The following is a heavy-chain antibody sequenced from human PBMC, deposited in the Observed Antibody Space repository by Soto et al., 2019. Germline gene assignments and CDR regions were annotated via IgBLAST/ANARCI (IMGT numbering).Heavy chain of an antibody. CDR2: ISAYNGNT. J-gene: IGHJ6*02. Sequence: QVQLVQSGAEVKKPGASVKVSCKASGYTFTSYGISWVRQAPGHGLEWMGWISAYNGNTNYAQKIQGRVTMTTDTSTSTGYMALRILRSDDTAVYYCARDPPPTDVWGQGTTVTVSS. CDR3: ARDPPPTDV. CDR1: GYTFTSYG. V-gene: IGHV1-18*01.